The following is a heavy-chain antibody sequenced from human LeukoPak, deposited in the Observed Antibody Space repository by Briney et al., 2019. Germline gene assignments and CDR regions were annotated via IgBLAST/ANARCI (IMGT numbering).Heavy chain of an antibody. CDR2: IYYSGGT. CDR3: ARHFCSGGSCYYFDH. Sequence: SETLSLTCTVSGGSISSYYWSWIRQPPGKGLEWIGYIYYSGGTNYNPSLKSRVTISVDTSKNQFSLKLSSVTAADTAVYYCARHFCSGGSCYYFDHWGQGTLVTVSS. V-gene: IGHV4-59*08. J-gene: IGHJ4*02. CDR1: GGSISSYY. D-gene: IGHD2-15*01.